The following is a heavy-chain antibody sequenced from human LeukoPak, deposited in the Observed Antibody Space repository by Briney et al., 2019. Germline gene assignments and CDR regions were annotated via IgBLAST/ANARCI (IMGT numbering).Heavy chain of an antibody. Sequence: PGGSLRLSCAASGFTFSSYGMHWVRRAPGKGLEWVAVIWYDGSNKYYADSVKGRFTISRDNSKNTLYLQMNSLRAEDTAVYYCARDSLDYDFWSGYSYYYYGMDVWGQGTTVTVSS. V-gene: IGHV3-33*01. CDR1: GFTFSSYG. D-gene: IGHD3-3*01. J-gene: IGHJ6*02. CDR2: IWYDGSNK. CDR3: ARDSLDYDFWSGYSYYYYGMDV.